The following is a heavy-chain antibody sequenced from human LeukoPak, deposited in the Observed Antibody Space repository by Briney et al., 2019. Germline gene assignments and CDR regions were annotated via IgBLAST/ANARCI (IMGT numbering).Heavy chain of an antibody. V-gene: IGHV3-30*18. CDR3: AKEAFRYGYFDY. CDR2: ISYDGSNK. J-gene: IGHJ4*02. D-gene: IGHD5-18*01. Sequence: GGSLSLSCAASGFTFGYYGMHWVRQAPGKGLEWVAVISYDGSNKYYADSVKGRFTISRDNSKNTLYLEMNSLRAEDTAVYYCAKEAFRYGYFDYWGQGALVTVSS. CDR1: GFTFGYYG.